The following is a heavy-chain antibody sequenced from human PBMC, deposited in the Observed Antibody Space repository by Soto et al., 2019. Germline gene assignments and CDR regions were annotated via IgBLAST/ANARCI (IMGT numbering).Heavy chain of an antibody. J-gene: IGHJ6*02. CDR2: VSYDGSFK. CDR1: GFTFSKFG. D-gene: IGHD2-2*01. CDR3: AKDSDQLLFDYYYYGMDV. Sequence: VESGGGVVQPGGSLRLSCAASGFTFSKFGIHWVRQAPGKGLEWVAVVSYDGSFKYYADSVKGRFTISRDNSKNTLYLQMNSLRPEDTALYYCAKDSDQLLFDYYYYGMDVWGQGTTVTVSS. V-gene: IGHV3-30*18.